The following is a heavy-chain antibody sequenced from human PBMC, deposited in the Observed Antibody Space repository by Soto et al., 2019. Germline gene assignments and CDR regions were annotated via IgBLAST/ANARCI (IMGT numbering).Heavy chain of an antibody. Sequence: QITLKESGPPLVKPTQTLTLTCTFSGFSLSTSGVGVGWIRQPPGKALEWLALIYWDDDKRYSPSLKSRLTITKDTSKNQVVLTMTNMDPVDTATYYCAQGRYYYDSSGYRLDYWGQGTLVTVSS. J-gene: IGHJ4*02. V-gene: IGHV2-5*02. CDR3: AQGRYYYDSSGYRLDY. CDR2: IYWDDDK. CDR1: GFSLSTSGVG. D-gene: IGHD3-22*01.